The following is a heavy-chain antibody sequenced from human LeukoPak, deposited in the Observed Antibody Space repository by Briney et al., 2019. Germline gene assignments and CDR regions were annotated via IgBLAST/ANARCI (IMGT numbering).Heavy chain of an antibody. CDR3: VGCHLDH. Sequence: PGGSLRLSCAASGFTFSNAWMSWVRQAPGKGLEWVGRIKTKTDGGTTEYAAPVKGRFTISRDDSKNTVYLQMNSLKTEDTGVYYCVGCHLDHWGQGTLVTVSS. J-gene: IGHJ4*02. CDR2: IKTKTDGGTT. CDR1: GFTFSNAW. V-gene: IGHV3-15*01.